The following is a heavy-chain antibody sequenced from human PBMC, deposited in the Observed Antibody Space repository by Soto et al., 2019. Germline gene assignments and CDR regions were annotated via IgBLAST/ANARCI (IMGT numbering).Heavy chain of an antibody. CDR2: IYYSGST. D-gene: IGHD2-15*01. J-gene: IGHJ6*02. Sequence: ASETLSLTCTVSGGSSSSYYWSWIRQPPGKGLELIVYIYYSGSTNYNPSLKSRVTISVDTSKNQFSLKLSSVTAADTAVYYCARDGYCSGGSCGPYYYYGMDVWGQGTTVTVSS. CDR1: GGSSSSYY. V-gene: IGHV4-59*01. CDR3: ARDGYCSGGSCGPYYYYGMDV.